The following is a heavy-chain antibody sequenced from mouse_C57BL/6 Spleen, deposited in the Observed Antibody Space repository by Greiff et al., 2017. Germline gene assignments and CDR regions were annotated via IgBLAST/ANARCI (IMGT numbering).Heavy chain of an antibody. CDR3: ARSGGYYYGSSYVGAMDY. D-gene: IGHD1-1*01. Sequence: QVQLQQPGAELVRPGSSVKLSCKASGYTFTSYWMHWVKQRPIQGLEWIGNIDPSDSETHYNQKFKDKATLTVDKSYSTAYMQLSSLTSEDSAVYYCARSGGYYYGSSYVGAMDYWGQGTSVTVSS. J-gene: IGHJ4*01. CDR2: IDPSDSET. V-gene: IGHV1-52*01. CDR1: GYTFTSYW.